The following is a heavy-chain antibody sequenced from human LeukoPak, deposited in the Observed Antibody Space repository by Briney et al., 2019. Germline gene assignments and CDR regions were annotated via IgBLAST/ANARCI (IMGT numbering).Heavy chain of an antibody. J-gene: IGHJ4*02. CDR3: VRPGTSGTEGLEY. Sequence: PSETLSLNGTVSGGYISSSSYYWGWIRQTPGKGLEWIGSIYKSGNSYYNPSLKSRVTISIDTSKNQFSLKVTSVTVADTAVYYCVRPGTSGTEGLEYWGQGTLVTVSS. D-gene: IGHD1-26*01. CDR1: GGYISSSSYY. CDR2: IYKSGNS. V-gene: IGHV4-39*01.